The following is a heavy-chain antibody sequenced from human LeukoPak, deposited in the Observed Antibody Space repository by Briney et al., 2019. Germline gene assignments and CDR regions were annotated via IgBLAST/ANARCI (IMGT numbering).Heavy chain of an antibody. Sequence: GGSLRLSCAASGFTFSNTWMNWVRQAPGKGLEWVGRIKSETDGGTTDYAAHVKGRFTISRDDSKNTLYLQMNSLKTEDTAVYYCTPYHIPDWGQGTLVTVSS. J-gene: IGHJ4*02. CDR3: TPYHIPD. CDR2: IKSETDGGTT. D-gene: IGHD2-21*01. CDR1: GFTFSNTW. V-gene: IGHV3-15*01.